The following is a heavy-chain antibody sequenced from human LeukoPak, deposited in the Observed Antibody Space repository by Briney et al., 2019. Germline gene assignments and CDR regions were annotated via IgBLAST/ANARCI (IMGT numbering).Heavy chain of an antibody. J-gene: IGHJ3*02. CDR1: GFTFSSYE. Sequence: GGSLRLSCAASGFTFSSYEMNWVRQAPGKGLEWVSYISSSGSTIYYADSVKGRFTISRDNAKNSLYLQMNSLRAEDTALYYCAKVGIAAAGTSAFDIWGQGTMVTVSS. CDR3: AKVGIAAAGTSAFDI. V-gene: IGHV3-48*03. D-gene: IGHD6-13*01. CDR2: ISSSGSTI.